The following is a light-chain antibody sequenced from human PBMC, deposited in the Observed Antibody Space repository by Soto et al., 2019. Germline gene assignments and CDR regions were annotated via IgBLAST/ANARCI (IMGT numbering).Light chain of an antibody. Sequence: AIQMTQSPSSLSTSIGDRVSITCRASQGIRNDLGWNQQKPGKAPKLLIYAASSLQSGVPSRFSGSGFGTDFTLTISSLQPEGFATYYCLQDYNYARTFGQGTKVEIK. CDR3: LQDYNYART. J-gene: IGKJ1*01. CDR1: QGIRND. V-gene: IGKV1-6*01. CDR2: AAS.